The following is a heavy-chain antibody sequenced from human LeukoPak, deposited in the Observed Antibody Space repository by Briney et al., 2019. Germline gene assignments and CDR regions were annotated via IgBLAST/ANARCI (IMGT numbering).Heavy chain of an antibody. Sequence: ASVKVSCKASGYTFTSYYMHWVRQAPGQGLEWMGIINPSGGSTSYAQKFQGRVTMTRDTSTSTVYMELSSLRSEDTAVYYCARDGPRIAALGEDFDYWGQGALVTVSS. CDR3: ARDGPRIAALGEDFDY. CDR1: GYTFTSYY. J-gene: IGHJ4*02. CDR2: INPSGGST. D-gene: IGHD6-6*01. V-gene: IGHV1-46*01.